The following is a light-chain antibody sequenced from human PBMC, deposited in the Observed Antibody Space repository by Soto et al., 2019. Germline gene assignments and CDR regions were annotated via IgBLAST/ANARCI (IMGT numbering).Light chain of an antibody. Sequence: QSVLPQPASVSVSPGQSIPISCTGTSSDVGAYNYVSWYQQHPGKAPKLMIYDVSHRPSGVSNRFSGSKSGNTASLTISGLQAEDEADYYCSSYTSSSTLVVFGGGTTLTVL. CDR3: SSYTSSSTLVV. CDR2: DVS. J-gene: IGLJ2*01. V-gene: IGLV2-14*03. CDR1: SSDVGAYNY.